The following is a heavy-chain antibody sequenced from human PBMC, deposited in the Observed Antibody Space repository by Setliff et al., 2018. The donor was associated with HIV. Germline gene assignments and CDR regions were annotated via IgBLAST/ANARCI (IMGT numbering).Heavy chain of an antibody. D-gene: IGHD3-22*01. J-gene: IGHJ3*01. CDR1: GFSLASKY. Sequence: HPGGSLRLSCVASGFSLASKYMTWVRQAPGKGPGWVGFIRSKGFGGTKEYAASVRGRFTISRDDSQNIAYLQMNSLKTDDTAVYYCTRGDYDITGYYPPDAFDVWGQGTKVTVSS. CDR3: TRGDYDITGYYPPDAFDV. CDR2: IRSKGFGGTK. V-gene: IGHV3-49*04.